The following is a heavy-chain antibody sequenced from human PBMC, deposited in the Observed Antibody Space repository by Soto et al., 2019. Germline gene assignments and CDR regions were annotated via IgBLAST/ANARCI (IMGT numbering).Heavy chain of an antibody. D-gene: IGHD1-1*01. CDR1: GFTFSIYT. CDR3: ARVPERGPSLRDI. CDR2: ISSGSNDI. J-gene: IGHJ3*02. Sequence: EVQLVESGGGLVKPGVSLRLSCAASGFTFSIYTMNWVRQAPGKGLEWVSSISSGSNDIYYADSVKGRFTISRDNAKNSLYLQMNSLRVEDTAVYYCARVPERGPSLRDIWGQGTMVTVSS. V-gene: IGHV3-21*01.